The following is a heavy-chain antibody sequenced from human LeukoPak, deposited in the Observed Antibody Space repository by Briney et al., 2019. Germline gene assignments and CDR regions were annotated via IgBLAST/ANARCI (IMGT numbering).Heavy chain of an antibody. CDR3: ARRRDYYYYMDV. J-gene: IGHJ6*03. CDR1: GYSCTSYL. Sequence: GAPLKISCKASGYSCTSYLIGWLRQMPGKGLEWMGIIYPGDSDTRYSPSFQGQVTISADKSISTAYLQWSSLKASDTAMYYCARRRDYYYYMDVWGKGTTVTVSS. CDR2: IYPGDSDT. V-gene: IGHV5-51*01.